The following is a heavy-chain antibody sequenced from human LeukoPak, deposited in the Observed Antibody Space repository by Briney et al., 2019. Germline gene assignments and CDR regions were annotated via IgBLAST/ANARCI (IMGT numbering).Heavy chain of an antibody. Sequence: SVKVSCKASGYTFTGYYMHWVRQAPGQGLEWMRGIIPIFGTANYARKFQGRVTITTDESTSTAYMELSSLRSEDTAVYYCARGRGIVVVPAVTDAFDIWGQGTMVTVSS. CDR3: ARGRGIVVVPAVTDAFDI. J-gene: IGHJ3*02. D-gene: IGHD2-2*01. CDR1: GYTFTGYY. CDR2: IIPIFGTA. V-gene: IGHV1-69*05.